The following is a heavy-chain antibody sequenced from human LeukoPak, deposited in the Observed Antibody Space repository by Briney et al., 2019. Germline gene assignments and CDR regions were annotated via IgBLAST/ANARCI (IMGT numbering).Heavy chain of an antibody. CDR3: ASLTPDIVVVVAATDWFDP. D-gene: IGHD2-15*01. CDR2: ISSNGGST. CDR1: GFTFSSYA. V-gene: IGHV3-64*01. J-gene: IGHJ5*02. Sequence: RGSLRLSCAASGFTFSSYAMHWVRQAPGKGLEYVSAISSNGGSTYYANSVKGRFTISRDNSKNTLYLQMGSLRAEDMAVYYCASLTPDIVVVVAATDWFDPWGQGTLVTVSS.